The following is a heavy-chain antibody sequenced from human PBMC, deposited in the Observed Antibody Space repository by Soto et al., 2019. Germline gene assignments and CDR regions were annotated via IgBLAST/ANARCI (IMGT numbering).Heavy chain of an antibody. J-gene: IGHJ4*02. CDR3: ARDSPKVGYCSGGSCSGIDY. CDR2: ISSSGSTI. D-gene: IGHD2-15*01. CDR1: GFTFSDYY. V-gene: IGHV3-11*01. Sequence: QVQLVESGGGLVKPGGSLRLSCAASGFTFSDYYMSWIRQAPGKGLEWVSYISSSGSTIYYADSVKGRFTISRDNAKNSLYLQMNSLRAEDTAVYYCARDSPKVGYCSGGSCSGIDYWGQGTLVTVSS.